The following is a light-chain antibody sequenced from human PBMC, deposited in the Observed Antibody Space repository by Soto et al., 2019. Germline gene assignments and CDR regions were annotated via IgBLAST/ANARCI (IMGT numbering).Light chain of an antibody. J-gene: IGKJ2*01. CDR3: QQLDSYPHT. CDR2: AAS. CDR1: QGISSF. Sequence: DIQLTQSPSLLSASVGDRVTITCRASQGISSFVAWYQQKPGKAPKLLIYAASTLQSGVPSRFSGSGSVTEYTLTISSLQPEDFATYDGQQLDSYPHTFGQGTKLEI. V-gene: IGKV1-9*01.